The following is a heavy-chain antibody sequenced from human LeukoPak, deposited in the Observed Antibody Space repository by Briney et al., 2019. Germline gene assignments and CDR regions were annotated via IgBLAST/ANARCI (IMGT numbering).Heavy chain of an antibody. V-gene: IGHV4-59*12. CDR1: GGSISNYY. CDR2: ISYSGNT. Sequence: PSETLSLTCTVSGGSISNYYWTWIRQPPGKGLEWIGFISYSGNTNYNPSLKSRVTISLDTSKNQFSLKLNSVTAGDTAVYYCAKSNGYGLVDIWGQGTMVTVSS. D-gene: IGHD3-10*01. CDR3: AKSNGYGLVDI. J-gene: IGHJ3*02.